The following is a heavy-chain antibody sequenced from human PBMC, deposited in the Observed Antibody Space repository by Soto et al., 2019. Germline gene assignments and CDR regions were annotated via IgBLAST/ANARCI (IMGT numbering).Heavy chain of an antibody. CDR1: GGTFSSYA. J-gene: IGHJ3*02. V-gene: IGHV1-69*01. CDR2: IIPIFGTA. Sequence: QVQLVQSGAEVQKPGSSVKVSCKASGGTFSSYAISWVRQAPGQGLEWMGGIIPIFGTANYAQKFQGRVTITADESTSTAYMELSSLRSEDTAVYYCARDRVVVAATLDAFDIWGQGTMVTVSS. D-gene: IGHD2-15*01. CDR3: ARDRVVVAATLDAFDI.